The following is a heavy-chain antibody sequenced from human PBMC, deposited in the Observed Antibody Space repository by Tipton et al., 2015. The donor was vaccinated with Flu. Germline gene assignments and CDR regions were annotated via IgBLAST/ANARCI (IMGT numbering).Heavy chain of an antibody. CDR1: GGSITTYW. D-gene: IGHD3-3*01. Sequence: TLSLTCTVSGGSITTYWWNWIRQPAGQGLEWIGYIYYGGSTNYNPSLKSRVTISLDTSKNQVSLKLSSVTAADTAVYFCARVQGYYDGSGYINWFDSWGQGVLVTVSS. J-gene: IGHJ5*01. CDR2: IYYGGST. V-gene: IGHV4-59*08. CDR3: ARVQGYYDGSGYINWFDS.